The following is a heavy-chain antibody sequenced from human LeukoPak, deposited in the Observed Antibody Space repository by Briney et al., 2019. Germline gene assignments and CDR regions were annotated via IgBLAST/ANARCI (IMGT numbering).Heavy chain of an antibody. Sequence: GRSLRLSCAASGFTFSSYGMHWVRQAPGKGLEWVAVIWYDGSNKYYADSVKGRFTISRDNSKNTLYLQMNSLRAEDTAVYYCAREALYDSKSGMDVWGQGTTVTVFS. CDR3: AREALYDSKSGMDV. CDR1: GFTFSSYG. CDR2: IWYDGSNK. D-gene: IGHD3-22*01. J-gene: IGHJ6*02. V-gene: IGHV3-33*01.